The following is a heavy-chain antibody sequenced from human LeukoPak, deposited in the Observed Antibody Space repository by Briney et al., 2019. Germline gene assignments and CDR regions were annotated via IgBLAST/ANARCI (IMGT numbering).Heavy chain of an antibody. D-gene: IGHD4/OR15-4a*01. J-gene: IGHJ6*03. CDR1: GFTFSSYA. CDR3: AREGAAVYYYMDV. CDR2: ISGSGGST. V-gene: IGHV3-23*01. Sequence: GGSLRLSCAASGFTFSSYAMSWVRQAPGKGLEWVSAISGSGGSTYYADSVKGRFTISRDNAKNSLYLQMNSLRAEDTALYYCAREGAAVYYYMDVWGKGTTVTVSS.